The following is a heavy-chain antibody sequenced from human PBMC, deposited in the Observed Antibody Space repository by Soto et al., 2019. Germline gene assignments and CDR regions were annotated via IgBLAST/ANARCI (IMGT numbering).Heavy chain of an antibody. CDR2: IYYSGST. V-gene: IGHV4-59*01. D-gene: IGHD5-18*01. J-gene: IGHJ6*02. CDR3: ARDLGIQLWHLYGMDV. CDR1: GGSISSYY. Sequence: QVQLRESGPGLVKPSETLSLTCTVSGGSISSYYWSWIRQPPGKGLEWIGYIYYSGSTNYNPSLKSRVTISVDTSKNQFSLKLSSVTAADTAVYYCARDLGIQLWHLYGMDVWGQGTTVTVSS.